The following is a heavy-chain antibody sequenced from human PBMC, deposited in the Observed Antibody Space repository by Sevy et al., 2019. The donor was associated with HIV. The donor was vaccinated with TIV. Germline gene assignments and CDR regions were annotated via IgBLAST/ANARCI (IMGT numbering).Heavy chain of an antibody. D-gene: IGHD1-26*01. CDR1: GFIFGDYT. CDR3: TRVEGAADWGMDV. V-gene: IGHV3-49*04. J-gene: IGHJ6*02. CDR2: IRGKRNGETK. Sequence: GVSLRLSCSPSGFIFGDYTVSWVRQAPGKGLEWIAFIRGKRNGETKEYAASVRGRFTISRDDSKSIAYLQMNSLKTEDTAVYYCTRVEGAADWGMDVWGQGTTVTVSS.